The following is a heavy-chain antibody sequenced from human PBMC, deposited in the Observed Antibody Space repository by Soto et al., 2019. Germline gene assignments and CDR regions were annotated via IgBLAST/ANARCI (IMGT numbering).Heavy chain of an antibody. V-gene: IGHV1-8*01. D-gene: IGHD3-10*01. CDR2: MNPNSGNT. CDR1: GYTFTSYD. CDR3: ARGPPVLWFGGFYYYYYMDV. Sequence: AASVKVSCKASGYTFTSYDINWVRQATGQGLEWMGWMNPNSGNTGYAQKFQGRVTMTRNTSISTAYMELSSLRSEDTAVYYCARGPPVLWFGGFYYYYYMDVWGKGTTVTVSS. J-gene: IGHJ6*03.